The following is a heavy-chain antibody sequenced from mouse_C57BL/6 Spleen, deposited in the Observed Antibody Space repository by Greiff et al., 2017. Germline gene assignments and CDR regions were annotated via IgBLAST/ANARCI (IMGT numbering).Heavy chain of an antibody. V-gene: IGHV1-80*01. Sequence: VQLQQSGAELVKPGASVKISCKGSGYAFSSYWMNWVKQRPGKGLEWIGQIYPGDGDTNYNGKFKGKATLTADKSSSTAYMQLSSLTSEDSAVYVCARSLTTIVGRYFDVWGTGTTVTVSS. CDR3: ARSLTTIVGRYFDV. J-gene: IGHJ1*03. CDR2: IYPGDGDT. D-gene: IGHD1-1*01. CDR1: GYAFSSYW.